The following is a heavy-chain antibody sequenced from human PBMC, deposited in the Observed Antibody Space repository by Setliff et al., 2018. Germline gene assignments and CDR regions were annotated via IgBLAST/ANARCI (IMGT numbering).Heavy chain of an antibody. CDR3: ARHQFVGGYYGSVTYRHFDY. CDR2: VYYRGGT. V-gene: IGHV4-39*01. CDR1: GGSISTRNYY. Sequence: SETLSLTCSVSGGSISTRNYYWGWIRQPPGKGLEWIGSVYYRGGTYYNPSLKSRVTISLDTSKNQFSLKLSSVTATDTAVYYCARHQFVGGYYGSVTYRHFDYWGQGTLVTVSS. J-gene: IGHJ4*02. D-gene: IGHD3-10*01.